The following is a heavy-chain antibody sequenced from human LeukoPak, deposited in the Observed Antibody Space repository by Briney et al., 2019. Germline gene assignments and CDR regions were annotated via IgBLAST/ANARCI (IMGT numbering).Heavy chain of an antibody. Sequence: PGGSLRLSCAASGFTFSGYAMSWVRQAPGKGVEWVSAISDSGGSTYYADSVKGRFTISRDNSKNTLYLQMNSLRAEDTAVYYCAKDPPQGYSSSWYWLYFDLWGRGTLVSVSS. J-gene: IGHJ2*01. CDR3: AKDPPQGYSSSWYWLYFDL. CDR2: ISDSGGST. V-gene: IGHV3-23*01. CDR1: GFTFSGYA. D-gene: IGHD6-13*01.